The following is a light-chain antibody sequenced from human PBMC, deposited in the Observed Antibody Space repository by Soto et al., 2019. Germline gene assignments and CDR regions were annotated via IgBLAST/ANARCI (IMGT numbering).Light chain of an antibody. J-gene: IGKJ3*01. Sequence: AIRVTQSPSSFSASTGDRVTITCRASQGISSYLAWYQQKPGKAPKLLIYAASTLQSGVPSRFSGSGSGTDFTLTISCLQSEDFATYYCQQYYSYPQVTFGPGTKVDIK. CDR2: AAS. V-gene: IGKV1-8*01. CDR1: QGISSY. CDR3: QQYYSYPQVT.